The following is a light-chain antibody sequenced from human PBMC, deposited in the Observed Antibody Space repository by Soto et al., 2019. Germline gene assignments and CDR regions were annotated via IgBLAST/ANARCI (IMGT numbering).Light chain of an antibody. V-gene: IGKV1-17*01. CDR1: QGIRND. CDR3: LQHNSYSFT. CDR2: AGS. J-gene: IGKJ4*01. Sequence: DIQMTQSPSSLSASVGDRVTITCRASQGIRNDLAWYQQKPGKAPKRLIYAGSSLQSGVPSRFSGSGSGTEFTLTISSLQPEDFATYYCLQHNSYSFTFGGGTKVEIK.